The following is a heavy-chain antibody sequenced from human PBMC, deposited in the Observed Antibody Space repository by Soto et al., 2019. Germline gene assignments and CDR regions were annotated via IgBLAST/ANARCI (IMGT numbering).Heavy chain of an antibody. CDR2: ISAYNGNT. CDR1: GYTFTSYG. J-gene: IGHJ5*02. CDR3: ARSPRYFDWYNWFDP. Sequence: ASVKVSCKASGYTFTSYGISWVRQAPGQGLEWMGWISAYNGNTNYAQKLQGRVTMTTDTSTSTAYMELRSLRSDDTAVYYCARSPRYFDWYNWFDPWGQGTLVTVSS. V-gene: IGHV1-18*01. D-gene: IGHD3-9*01.